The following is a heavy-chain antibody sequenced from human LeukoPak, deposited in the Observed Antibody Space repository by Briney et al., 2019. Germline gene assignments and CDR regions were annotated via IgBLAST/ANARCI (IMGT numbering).Heavy chain of an antibody. J-gene: IGHJ4*02. CDR2: IYYSGST. Sequence: SETLSLTCSVSNGSINNHYWSWIRQPPGKGLEWIGYIYYSGSTNYNPSLMSRVTISLDTSKRQFSLRLRSVTAADTAAYYCAITTRGAFDYWGQGTLVTVSS. CDR3: AITTRGAFDY. D-gene: IGHD3-22*01. V-gene: IGHV4-59*08. CDR1: NGSINNHY.